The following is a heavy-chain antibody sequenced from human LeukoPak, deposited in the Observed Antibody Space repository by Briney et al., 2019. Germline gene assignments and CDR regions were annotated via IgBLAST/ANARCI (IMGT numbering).Heavy chain of an antibody. Sequence: SQTLSLTCAISGDSVSSKSAAWNWIRQSPSRGLEWLGRTYYRSKWYSDYAVSVKSRITINPDTSKNQFSLQLNSVTPEDTAVYYCVRGGWELLSHYWYFDLWGRGTLVTVSS. J-gene: IGHJ2*01. D-gene: IGHD1-26*01. V-gene: IGHV6-1*01. CDR2: TYYRSKWYS. CDR1: GDSVSSKSAA. CDR3: VRGGWELLSHYWYFDL.